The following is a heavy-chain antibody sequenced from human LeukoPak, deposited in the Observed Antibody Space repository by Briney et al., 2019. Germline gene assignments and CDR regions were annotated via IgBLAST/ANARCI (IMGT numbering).Heavy chain of an antibody. V-gene: IGHV3-33*01. D-gene: IGHD6-19*01. CDR1: GFTFSSYG. J-gene: IGHJ6*02. CDR3: ARSRQVRNYYYGMDV. Sequence: GGSLRLSCAASGFTFSSYGMHWVRQAPGKGLEWVAVIWYDGSNKYYADSVKGRFTISRDNSKNTLYLQVNSLRAEDTAVYYCARSRQVRNYYYGMDVWGQGTTVTVSS. CDR2: IWYDGSNK.